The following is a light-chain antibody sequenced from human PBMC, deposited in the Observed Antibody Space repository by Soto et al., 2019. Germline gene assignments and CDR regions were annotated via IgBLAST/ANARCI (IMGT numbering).Light chain of an antibody. CDR3: QQFNNWPWT. CDR2: DAS. V-gene: IGKV3-15*01. Sequence: ITQPRLTLHVSPGARATLSCRASQSVSSNLAWYQHKPGQAPRLLISDASTRATGIPARFSGRGSGTEFTLTISSLQSVDFAVYYCQQFNNWPWTFGQGTKVDIK. J-gene: IGKJ1*01. CDR1: QSVSSN.